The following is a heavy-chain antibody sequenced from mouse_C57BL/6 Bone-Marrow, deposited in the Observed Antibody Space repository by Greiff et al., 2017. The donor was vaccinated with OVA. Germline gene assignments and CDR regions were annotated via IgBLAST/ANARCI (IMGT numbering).Heavy chain of an antibody. CDR3: ARSNYYGSSSWCAY. J-gene: IGHJ3*01. D-gene: IGHD1-1*01. V-gene: IGHV1-52*01. CDR2: IDPSDSET. Sequence: QVQLQQPGAELVRPGSSVKLSCKASGYTFTSYWMHWVKQRPIQGLEWIGNIDPSDSETHYNQKFKDKATLTVDKSSSTAYMQLSSLTSEDSAVYYCARSNYYGSSSWCAYWGQGTLVTVSA. CDR1: GYTFTSYW.